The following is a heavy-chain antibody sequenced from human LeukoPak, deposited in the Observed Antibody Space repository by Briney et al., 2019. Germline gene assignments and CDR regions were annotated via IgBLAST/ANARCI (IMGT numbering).Heavy chain of an antibody. CDR2: IIPIFGTA. J-gene: IGHJ3*02. D-gene: IGHD3-22*01. CDR1: GGTFSSYA. CDR3: ARRDYYDSSGYYPNDALDI. Sequence: RASVKVSCKASGGTFSSYAISWVRQAPGQGLEWMGGIIPIFGTANYAQKFQGRVTITTDESTSTAYMELSSLRSEDTAVYYCARRDYYDSSGYYPNDALDIWGQGTMVTVSS. V-gene: IGHV1-69*05.